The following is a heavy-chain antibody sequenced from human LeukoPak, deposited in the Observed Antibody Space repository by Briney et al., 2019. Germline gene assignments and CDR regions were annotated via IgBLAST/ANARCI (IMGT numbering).Heavy chain of an antibody. Sequence: GGSLRLSCAASGFTFSSYGMHWVRQAPGKGLEWVAVISYDGSNKYYADSVKGRFTISRDNAKNSLYLQMNSLRAEDTAVYYCARDEDYDILTGYYIPRHFDYWGQGTLVTVSS. CDR1: GFTFSSYG. CDR2: ISYDGSNK. CDR3: ARDEDYDILTGYYIPRHFDY. J-gene: IGHJ4*02. V-gene: IGHV3-30*03. D-gene: IGHD3-9*01.